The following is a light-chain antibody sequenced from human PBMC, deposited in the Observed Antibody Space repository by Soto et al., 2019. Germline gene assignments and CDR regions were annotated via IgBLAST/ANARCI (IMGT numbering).Light chain of an antibody. J-gene: IGLJ3*02. CDR2: EVS. CDR3: SSYTSSSTWV. Sequence: QSALTQPASVSGSPGQSITISCTGTRSDVGGYNYVSWYQQHPGKAPKLMIYEVSNRPSGVSNRFSGSKSGNTASLTISGLQAEDEADYHCSSYTSSSTWVFGGGTQLTVL. CDR1: RSDVGGYNY. V-gene: IGLV2-14*01.